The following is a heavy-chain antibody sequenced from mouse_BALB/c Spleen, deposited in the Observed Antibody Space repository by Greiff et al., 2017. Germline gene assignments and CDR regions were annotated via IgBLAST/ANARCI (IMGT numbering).Heavy chain of an antibody. CDR3: ARDYGSSSLYAMDY. V-gene: IGHV14-3*02. D-gene: IGHD1-1*01. J-gene: IGHJ4*01. CDR2: IDPANGNT. CDR1: GFNIKDTY. Sequence: VQLQQSGAELVKPGASVKLSCTASGFNIKDTYMHWVKQRPEQGLEWIGRIDPANGNTKYDPKFQGKATITADTSSNTAYLQLSSLTSEDTAVYYCARDYGSSSLYAMDYWGQGTSVTVSS.